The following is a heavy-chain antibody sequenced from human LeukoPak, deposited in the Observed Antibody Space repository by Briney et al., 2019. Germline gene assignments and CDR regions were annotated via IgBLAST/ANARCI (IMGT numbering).Heavy chain of an antibody. Sequence: GESLKISCKGSGYSFTSYWIGWVRQTPGKGLEWMGIIYPGDSDTRYSPSFQGQVTISADKSISTAYLQWSSLKASDTAMYYCARPRYPYYYDSSGSFDYWGQGTLVTVSS. CDR2: IYPGDSDT. D-gene: IGHD3-22*01. V-gene: IGHV5-51*01. CDR1: GYSFTSYW. J-gene: IGHJ4*02. CDR3: ARPRYPYYYDSSGSFDY.